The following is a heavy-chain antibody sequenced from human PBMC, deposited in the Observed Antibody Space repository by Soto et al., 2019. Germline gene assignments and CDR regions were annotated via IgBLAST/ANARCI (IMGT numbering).Heavy chain of an antibody. CDR2: INPSGGST. CDR1: GYTFTSYY. V-gene: IGHV1-46*01. D-gene: IGHD6-6*01. CDR3: AGGGAARPALDYYFDY. J-gene: IGHJ4*02. Sequence: GXSVKVSWKASGYTFTSYYMHWVRQAPGQGLEWMGIINPSGGSTRFAQKFQGRVTLTRDTSTSTVYMELSSVTAADTAVYYCAGGGAARPALDYYFDYWGQGTLVTVSS.